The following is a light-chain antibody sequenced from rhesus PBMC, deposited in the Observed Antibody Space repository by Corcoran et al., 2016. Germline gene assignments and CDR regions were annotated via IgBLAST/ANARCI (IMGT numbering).Light chain of an antibody. CDR1: QSVSSS. CDR3: QQDYSWPLT. Sequence: EIVMTQSPATLSLSPGERATLSCRASQSVSSSFAWYQQQPGQAPKLLIDGASSRATGIPDRLSGSGSGTEFTLTISSLEPEDVGVYYCQQDYSWPLTFGPGTKLDIK. J-gene: IGKJ3*01. CDR2: GAS. V-gene: IGKV3-42*01.